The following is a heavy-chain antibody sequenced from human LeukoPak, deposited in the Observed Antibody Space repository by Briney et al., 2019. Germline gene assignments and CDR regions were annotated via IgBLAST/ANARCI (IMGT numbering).Heavy chain of an antibody. Sequence: GGSLRLSCAASGFTFSSYWMSWVRQAPGKGLEWVANIKQDGSEKYYVDSVKGRFTISRDNAKNSLYLQMNSLRAEDTAVYYCAKDTVKVTTIRRVPHYMDVWGKGTTVTISS. CDR2: IKQDGSEK. V-gene: IGHV3-7*01. CDR1: GFTFSSYW. J-gene: IGHJ6*03. CDR3: AKDTVKVTTIRRVPHYMDV. D-gene: IGHD5-12*01.